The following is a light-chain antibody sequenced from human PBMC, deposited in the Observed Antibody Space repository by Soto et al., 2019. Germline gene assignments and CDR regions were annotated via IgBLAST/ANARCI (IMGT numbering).Light chain of an antibody. CDR1: QSISSY. CDR3: QQSYSAPHT. V-gene: IGKV1-39*01. Sequence: DIPTTQSPPSLSASVGDRVTITCRTSQSISSYLNWYQQKPGKAPKLLIYAASRLQSGVPSRFSGSASGTDFTLTISSLQPEDFATYYCQQSYSAPHTFGQGTKLEIK. J-gene: IGKJ2*01. CDR2: AAS.